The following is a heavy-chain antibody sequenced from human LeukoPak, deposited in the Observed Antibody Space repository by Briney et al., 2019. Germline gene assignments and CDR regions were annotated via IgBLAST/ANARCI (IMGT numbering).Heavy chain of an antibody. CDR2: IWFDGSNK. Sequence: GRSLRLSCAASGFTFSNYDMHWVRQAPGKGLEWVAVIWFDGSNKFYADSVKGRFTISRDNSKNTLYLQMNSLRAEDTAVYYCASSAGALIDCWGQGALVIVSS. V-gene: IGHV3-33*01. J-gene: IGHJ4*02. CDR1: GFTFSNYD. D-gene: IGHD6-19*01. CDR3: ASSAGALIDC.